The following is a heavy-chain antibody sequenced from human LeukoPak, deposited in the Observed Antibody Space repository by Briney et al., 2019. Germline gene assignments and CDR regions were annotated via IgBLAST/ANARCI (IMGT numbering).Heavy chain of an antibody. CDR1: GFTFSSYA. Sequence: PGGSLRLSCAASGFTFSSYAMSWVRQAPGKGLERVSGISGSGSSTYYGDSVKGRFTISRDKSKNTLYLQMNSLRAEDTAVYYCAKSGSSSWDGFDIWGQGTMVTVSS. V-gene: IGHV3-23*01. J-gene: IGHJ3*02. D-gene: IGHD6-13*01. CDR2: ISGSGSST. CDR3: AKSGSSSWDGFDI.